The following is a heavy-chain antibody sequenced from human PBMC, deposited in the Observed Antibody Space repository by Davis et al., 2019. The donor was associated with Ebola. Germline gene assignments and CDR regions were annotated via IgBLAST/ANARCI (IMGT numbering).Heavy chain of an antibody. D-gene: IGHD3-16*02. CDR2: IYYSGST. Sequence: SETLSLTCTVSGGSISSSSYYWGWIRQPPGKGLEWIGSIYYSGSTYYNPSLKSRVTISVDTSKNQFSLKLNSVTAADTAVYYCARHRYDYVWGSYRYTGHDYWGQGTLVTVSS. V-gene: IGHV4-39*01. J-gene: IGHJ4*02. CDR1: GGSISSSSYY. CDR3: ARHRYDYVWGSYRYTGHDY.